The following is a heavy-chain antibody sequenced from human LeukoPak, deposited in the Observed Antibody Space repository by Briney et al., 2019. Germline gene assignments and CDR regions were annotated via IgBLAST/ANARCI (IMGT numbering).Heavy chain of an antibody. CDR1: GFTFSSYA. V-gene: IGHV3-23*01. D-gene: IGHD3-22*01. CDR2: ITGSGGHT. Sequence: PGGSLRLSCAASGFTFSSYAMTWARQAPGKGLEWVSTITGSGGHTYYADSVKGRFTISRDNSKNTLYLQMNSLRAEDTAIYYCAKDPYVGGGYHFDSWGQGSLVTVSS. CDR3: AKDPYVGGGYHFDS. J-gene: IGHJ4*02.